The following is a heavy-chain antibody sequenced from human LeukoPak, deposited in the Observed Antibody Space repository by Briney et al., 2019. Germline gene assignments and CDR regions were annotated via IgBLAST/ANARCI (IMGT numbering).Heavy chain of an antibody. CDR2: ISAYNGNT. Sequence: GASVKVSCKASGYTFTSYGISWVRQAPGQGLEWMGWISAYNGNTNYAQKLQGRGTMTTDTSTSTAYMELRSLRSDDTAVYYCARDRIAARRERGNFDYWGQGTLVTVSS. CDR1: GYTFTSYG. D-gene: IGHD6-6*01. CDR3: ARDRIAARRERGNFDY. J-gene: IGHJ4*02. V-gene: IGHV1-18*01.